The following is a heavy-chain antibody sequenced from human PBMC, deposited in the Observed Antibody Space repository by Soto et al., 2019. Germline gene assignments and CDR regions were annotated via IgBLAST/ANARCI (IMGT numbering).Heavy chain of an antibody. CDR2: IYYSGST. CDR3: ARRYGGTNCYLDY. D-gene: IGHD4-17*01. V-gene: IGHV4-59*08. J-gene: IGHJ4*02. CDR1: GGSISSYY. Sequence: SETLSLTCTVSGGSISSYYWSWIRQPPGKGLEWIGYIYYSGSTNYNPSLKSRVTISVDTSKNQFSLKLSSVTAADTAVYYCARRYGGTNCYLDYWGQGALVTVSS.